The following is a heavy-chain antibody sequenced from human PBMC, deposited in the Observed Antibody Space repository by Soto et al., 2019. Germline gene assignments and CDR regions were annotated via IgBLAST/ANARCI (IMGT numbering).Heavy chain of an antibody. CDR2: INHSGST. V-gene: IGHV4-34*01. CDR3: GRGGGQQLVGDY. Sequence: QVQLQQWGAGLLKPSETLSLTCAVYGGSFSGYYWSWIRQPPGKGLEWIGEINHSGSTNYNPSLKSRVTISVDTSKNQFSLKLSSVTAADTAVYYCGRGGGQQLVGDYWGQGTLVTVSS. CDR1: GGSFSGYY. D-gene: IGHD6-13*01. J-gene: IGHJ4*02.